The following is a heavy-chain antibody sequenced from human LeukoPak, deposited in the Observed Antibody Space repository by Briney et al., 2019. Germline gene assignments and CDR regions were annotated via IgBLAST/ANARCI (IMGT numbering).Heavy chain of an antibody. CDR1: GGTFSSYA. J-gene: IGHJ4*02. V-gene: IGHV1-69*13. Sequence: SVKVSCKASGGTFSSYAISWVRQAPGQGLEWMGGIIPIFGTANYAQKFQGRVTITADESTSIAYMELSSLRSEDTAVYYCASRVGYSNMGYFDYWGQGTLVTVSS. CDR2: IIPIFGTA. CDR3: ASRVGYSNMGYFDY. D-gene: IGHD4-11*01.